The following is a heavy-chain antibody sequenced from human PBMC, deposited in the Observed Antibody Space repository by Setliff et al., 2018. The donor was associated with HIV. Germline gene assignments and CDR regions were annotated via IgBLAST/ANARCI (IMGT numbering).Heavy chain of an antibody. V-gene: IGHV3-48*03. CDR2: ISSSGGTI. Sequence: GGSLRLSCAASGFTFSRYEMNWVRQAPGKGLEWVSYISSSGGTIYYADSVKGRFITFRDNAKNSLYLQMNSLRAEDTAVYYCARESYNYGYNDWGQGTLVTVSS. D-gene: IGHD5-18*01. CDR3: ARESYNYGYND. CDR1: GFTFSRYE. J-gene: IGHJ4*02.